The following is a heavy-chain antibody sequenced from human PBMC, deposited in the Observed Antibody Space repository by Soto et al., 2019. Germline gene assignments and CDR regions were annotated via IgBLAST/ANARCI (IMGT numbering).Heavy chain of an antibody. V-gene: IGHV3-23*01. D-gene: IGHD4-17*01. CDR1: GFTFSSYA. CDR2: ISGSGGST. Sequence: GGSLRLSCAASGFTFSSYAMSWVRQAPGKGLEWVSAISGSGGSTYYADSVKGRFTISRDNSKNTLYLQMNSLRAEDTAVYYCAKDGTTVTTLELYYYYYMDVWGKGTTVTVSS. CDR3: AKDGTTVTTLELYYYYYMDV. J-gene: IGHJ6*03.